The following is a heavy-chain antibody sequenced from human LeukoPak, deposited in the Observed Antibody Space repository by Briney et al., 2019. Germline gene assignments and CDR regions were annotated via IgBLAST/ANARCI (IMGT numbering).Heavy chain of an antibody. J-gene: IGHJ4*02. CDR2: IIPVLGIA. CDR3: AARSSDFDY. D-gene: IGHD6-6*01. CDR1: GGTFSSYA. Sequence: SVTVSCKASGGTFSSYAISWVRQAPGQGLEWMGRIIPVLGIANYAQKFQGRVTITADKSTSTAYMELSSLRSEDTAVYYCAARSSDFDYWGQGTLVTASS. V-gene: IGHV1-69*04.